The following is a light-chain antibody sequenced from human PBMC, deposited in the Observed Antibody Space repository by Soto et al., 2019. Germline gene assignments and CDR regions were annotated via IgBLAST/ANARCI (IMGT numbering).Light chain of an antibody. CDR3: QQYGSSSYT. Sequence: EIVLTQSPGTLSLSPGERATLSCRASQSISSSYLAWYQQKPGQAPRLLIYAASSRATGIPDRFSGSGSGTAFTLTISRLEPEDFAVYYCQQYGSSSYTFGQGTQLEIQ. J-gene: IGKJ2*01. CDR2: AAS. V-gene: IGKV3-20*01. CDR1: QSISSSY.